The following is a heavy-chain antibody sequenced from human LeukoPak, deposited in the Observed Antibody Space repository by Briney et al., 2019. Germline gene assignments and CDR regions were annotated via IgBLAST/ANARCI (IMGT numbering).Heavy chain of an antibody. CDR2: IKQDGSEK. D-gene: IGHD3-3*01. CDR3: ATSGVLRFLEWLLVDAFGI. V-gene: IGHV3-7*01. Sequence: PGGSLRLSCAASGFTFSSYWMSWVRQAPGKGLEWVANIKQDGSEKYYVDSVKGRFTISRDNAKNSLYLQMNSLRAEDTAVYYCATSGVLRFLEWLLVDAFGIWGQGTMVTVSS. J-gene: IGHJ3*02. CDR1: GFTFSSYW.